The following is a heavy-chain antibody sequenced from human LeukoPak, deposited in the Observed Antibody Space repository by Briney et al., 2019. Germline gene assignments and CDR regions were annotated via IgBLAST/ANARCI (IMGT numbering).Heavy chain of an antibody. J-gene: IGHJ4*02. CDR1: GFTFSSYW. CDR2: INSDGSST. D-gene: IGHD3-3*02. Sequence: GGSLRLSCAASGFTFSSYWMHWVRQAPGKGLVWVSRINSDGSSTSYADSVKGRFTISRDNAKNSLYLQMNSLRAEDTAVYYCASLGQHFEVGYWGRGTLVTVSS. V-gene: IGHV3-74*01. CDR3: ASLGQHFEVGY.